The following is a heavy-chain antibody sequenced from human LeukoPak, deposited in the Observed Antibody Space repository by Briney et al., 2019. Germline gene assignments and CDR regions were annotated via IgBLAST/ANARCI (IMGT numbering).Heavy chain of an antibody. Sequence: EASVTVSCTASGYTFTSYGINWVRQAPGQGVEWMGWISAYNGNTNYAQKLQGRVTMTTDTSTRTIYMELRSLTSDDTAVYYCAVIPGYNWNDGLRDYWGQGTLVTVSS. V-gene: IGHV1-18*01. CDR1: GYTFTSYG. CDR2: ISAYNGNT. CDR3: AVIPGYNWNDGLRDY. J-gene: IGHJ4*02. D-gene: IGHD1-1*01.